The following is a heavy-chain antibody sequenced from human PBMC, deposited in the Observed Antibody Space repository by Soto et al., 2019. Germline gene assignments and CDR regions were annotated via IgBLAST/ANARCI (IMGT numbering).Heavy chain of an antibody. J-gene: IGHJ4*02. CDR1: GFTFSSYA. CDR3: AKEGAYYDSSGYYYGEYYFDY. V-gene: IGHV3-23*01. Sequence: VQLLESGGGLVQPGGSLRLSCAASGFTFSSYAMSWVRQAPGKGLEWVSGMSGSGGRTYYADSVKGRFTISRDNSKNTMYLQMNSLRAEDTAVYFCAKEGAYYDSSGYYYGEYYFDYWGQGSLVTVSS. D-gene: IGHD3-22*01. CDR2: MSGSGGRT.